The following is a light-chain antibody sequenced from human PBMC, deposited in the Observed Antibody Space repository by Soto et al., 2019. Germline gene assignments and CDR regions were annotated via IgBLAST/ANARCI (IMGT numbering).Light chain of an antibody. CDR3: SSYTGSSTVV. J-gene: IGLJ3*02. V-gene: IGLV2-14*01. CDR1: SSDVGGYDY. CDR2: EVS. Sequence: QSALTQPASVSGSPGQSMTISCSGTSSDVGGYDYVSWYQQHPGKAPKLMIFEVSSRPSGVSDRFSGSKSGNTASLTISGRQAEDEAEYYCSSYTGSSTVVFGGGTKLTVL.